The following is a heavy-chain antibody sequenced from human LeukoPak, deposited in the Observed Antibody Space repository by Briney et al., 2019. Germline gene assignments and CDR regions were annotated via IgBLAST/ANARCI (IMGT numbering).Heavy chain of an antibody. CDR3: ARDVWYYYDSSGYPTPNFDY. J-gene: IGHJ4*02. Sequence: GGSLRLSCAASGFTFSSYGMSWVRQAPGKGLEWVANIKQDGSEKYYVDSVKGRFTITRDNAKNSLYLQMNSLRAEDTAVYYCARDVWYYYDSSGYPTPNFDYWGQGTLVTVSS. V-gene: IGHV3-7*01. CDR1: GFTFSSYG. CDR2: IKQDGSEK. D-gene: IGHD3-22*01.